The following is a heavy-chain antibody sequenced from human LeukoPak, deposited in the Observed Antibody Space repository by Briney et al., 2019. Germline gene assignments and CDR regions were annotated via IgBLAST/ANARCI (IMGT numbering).Heavy chain of an antibody. Sequence: GGSLRLSCAASGFTFSSYTIHWVRQAPGKGLEWVTLISHDGRNKNYADSVKGRFTISRDNSKQTLYLEVNSLRPEDTAVYYCARGSHQDYFGSMTYLFDYWGQGILVTVSS. CDR3: ARGSHQDYFGSMTYLFDY. D-gene: IGHD3-10*01. V-gene: IGHV3-30*04. J-gene: IGHJ4*02. CDR2: ISHDGRNK. CDR1: GFTFSSYT.